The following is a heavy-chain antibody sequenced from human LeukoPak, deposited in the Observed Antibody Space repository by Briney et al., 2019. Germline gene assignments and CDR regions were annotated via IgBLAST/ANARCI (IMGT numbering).Heavy chain of an antibody. J-gene: IGHJ4*02. CDR2: INHSGST. D-gene: IGHD3-3*01. CDR3: ARLPAYDFWSGYQLGY. CDR1: GGSFSGYY. Sequence: SETLSLTCAVYGGSFSGYYWSWIRQPPGKGLEWIGEINHSGSTNYNPSLKSRVTISVDTSKNQFSLKLSSVTAADTAVYYCARLPAYDFWSGYQLGYWGQGTLVTVSS. V-gene: IGHV4-34*01.